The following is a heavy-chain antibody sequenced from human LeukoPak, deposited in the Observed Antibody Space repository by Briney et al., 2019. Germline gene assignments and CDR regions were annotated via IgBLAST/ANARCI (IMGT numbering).Heavy chain of an antibody. CDR3: ARAPPYSSASWGYYGMDV. J-gene: IGHJ6*02. V-gene: IGHV3-7*01. CDR2: INHNGNVN. Sequence: GGSLRLSCAASGFTFSSYWMNWARQAPGKGLEWVASINHNGNVNYYVDSVKGRFTISRENAKNSLYLQMNSLRAGDTAVYYCARAPPYSSASWGYYGMDVWGQGTTVTVSS. CDR1: GFTFSSYW. D-gene: IGHD6-6*01.